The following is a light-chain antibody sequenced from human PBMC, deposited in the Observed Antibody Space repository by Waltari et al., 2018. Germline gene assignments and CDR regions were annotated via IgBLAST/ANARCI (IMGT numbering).Light chain of an antibody. J-gene: IGKJ5*01. CDR3: QQFYNSPIT. V-gene: IGKV1D-13*01. CDR1: RGISSA. Sequence: AIQLPQSPSSLPASVGDRVPITCRASRGISSALAWHQQKPGKAPKFLIYDASTLGSGVPSRFSGSGSGTDFTLTISSLQPEDFATYYCQQFYNSPITFGQGTRLEIK. CDR2: DAS.